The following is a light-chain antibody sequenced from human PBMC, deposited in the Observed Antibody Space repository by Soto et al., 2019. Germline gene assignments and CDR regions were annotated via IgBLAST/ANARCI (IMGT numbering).Light chain of an antibody. Sequence: EVVLTQSPGTLSLCPGEGDTLSCRASQSVSNNFLAWYQQKPGQAPRLLIYGATSRATGVPDRFSGSGSGTDFTLTIDRLEPEDFAVYYCQQYGSIPVTFGQGTKVDIK. CDR3: QQYGSIPVT. CDR2: GAT. J-gene: IGKJ1*01. CDR1: QSVSNNF. V-gene: IGKV3-20*01.